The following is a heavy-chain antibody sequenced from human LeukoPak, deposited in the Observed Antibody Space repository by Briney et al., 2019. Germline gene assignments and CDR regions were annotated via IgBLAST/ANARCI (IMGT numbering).Heavy chain of an antibody. Sequence: SETLSLTCTVSGGSISSYYWSWIRQPPWKGLEWIGYIYYSGSTSYNPSLKSRVTISVDTSSNQFSLMLSSVTAADTAVYYCARGTMTGNTGYDWNYWGQGSLVTVSS. J-gene: IGHJ4*02. V-gene: IGHV4-59*01. D-gene: IGHD5-12*01. CDR1: GGSISSYY. CDR3: ARGTMTGNTGYDWNY. CDR2: IYYSGST.